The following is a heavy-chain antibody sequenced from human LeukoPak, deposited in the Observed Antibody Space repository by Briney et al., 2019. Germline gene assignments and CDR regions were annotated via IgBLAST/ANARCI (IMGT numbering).Heavy chain of an antibody. CDR1: GFTFSSYS. CDR3: ASWDYGDYVDAFDI. J-gene: IGHJ3*02. Sequence: GGSLRLSCAASGFTFSSYSMNWVPQAPGKGLEGVSSISSSSSYIYYADSVKGRFTISRDNAKNSLYLQMNSLRAEDTAVYYCASWDYGDYVDAFDIWGQGTMVTVSS. CDR2: ISSSSSYI. D-gene: IGHD4-17*01. V-gene: IGHV3-21*01.